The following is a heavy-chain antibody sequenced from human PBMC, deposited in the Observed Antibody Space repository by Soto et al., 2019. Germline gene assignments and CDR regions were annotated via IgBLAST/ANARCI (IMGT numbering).Heavy chain of an antibody. J-gene: IGHJ6*02. CDR1: GYTFTSYY. CDR2: INPSGGST. CDR3: ARDSVVLWFGGNYYYYGMDV. D-gene: IGHD3-10*01. Sequence: ASVKVSCKASGYTFTSYYMHWVRQAPGQGLEWMGIINPSGGSTSYAQKFQGRVTMTRDTSTSTVYMELSSLRSEDTAVYYCARDSVVLWFGGNYYYYGMDVWGQGTTVTVSS. V-gene: IGHV1-46*01.